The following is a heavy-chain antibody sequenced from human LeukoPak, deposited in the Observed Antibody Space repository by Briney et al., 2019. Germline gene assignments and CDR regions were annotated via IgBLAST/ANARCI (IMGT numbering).Heavy chain of an antibody. J-gene: IGHJ5*02. CDR3: AKDIAPRGYSSWFDP. D-gene: IGHD6-13*01. CDR1: GFTFDDYA. CDR2: ISWNSGSI. Sequence: GGSLRLSCAASGFTFDDYAMHWVRHAPGKGLEWVSGISWNSGSIGYADSVKGRFTISRDNAKNSLYLQMNSLRAEDTALYYCAKDIAPRGYSSWFDPWGQGTLVTVSS. V-gene: IGHV3-9*01.